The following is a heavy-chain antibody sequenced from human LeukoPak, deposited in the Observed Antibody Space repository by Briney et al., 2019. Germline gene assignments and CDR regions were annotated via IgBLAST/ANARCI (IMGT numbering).Heavy chain of an antibody. V-gene: IGHV4-34*01. CDR3: ARDAYTATGYYPY. J-gene: IGHJ4*02. D-gene: IGHD3-9*01. Sequence: SETLSLTCAVYGGSFSGYYWSWIRQPPGKGLDWIGEINNSGSTNYNPSLKSRVTISVDTSKNQFSLKLSSVTAADTAVYYCARDAYTATGYYPYWGQGTLVTVSS. CDR1: GGSFSGYY. CDR2: INNSGST.